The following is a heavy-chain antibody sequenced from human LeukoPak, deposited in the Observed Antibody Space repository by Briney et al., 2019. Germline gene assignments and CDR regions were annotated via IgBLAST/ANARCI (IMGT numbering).Heavy chain of an antibody. CDR3: ATAEWGLGGAAFDI. CDR1: GYTLTELS. Sequence: ASVKVSCKVSGYTLTELSMHWVRQAPGKGLEWMGGFDPEDGETIYAQKFQGRVTMTEDTSTDTAYMELSSLRSEDTAVYYCATAEWGLGGAAFDIWGQGTMVTVSS. D-gene: IGHD1-14*01. V-gene: IGHV1-24*01. J-gene: IGHJ3*02. CDR2: FDPEDGET.